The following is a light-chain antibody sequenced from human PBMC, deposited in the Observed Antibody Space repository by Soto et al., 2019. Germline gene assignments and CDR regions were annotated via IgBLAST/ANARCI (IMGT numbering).Light chain of an antibody. Sequence: LILTQPHSVSESPWKTVTISCTRSSGSIASNSVQWYQQRPGSAPTTVIYDDNQRPSGVPDRFSGSIDSSSTSASLTIAGLKNEDEDDHYCQSSDSSKSVLGTGT. V-gene: IGLV6-57*04. J-gene: IGLJ1*01. CDR2: DDN. CDR3: QSSDSSKSV. CDR1: SGSIASNS.